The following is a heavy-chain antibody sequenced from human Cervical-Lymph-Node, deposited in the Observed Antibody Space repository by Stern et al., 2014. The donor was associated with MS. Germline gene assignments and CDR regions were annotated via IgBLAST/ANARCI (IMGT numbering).Heavy chain of an antibody. J-gene: IGHJ5*02. Sequence: EVQLVESGGGLVQPGGSLRLSCVASGFTFSSYWMHWVRQAPGKGLVWVSRINRDGNSTSYADSVKGRFTISRDNANNTLYLQMNSLRAEDTAVYYCARSILFDPWGQGTLVTVSS. CDR1: GFTFSSYW. D-gene: IGHD2-15*01. CDR3: ARSILFDP. CDR2: INRDGNST. V-gene: IGHV3-74*02.